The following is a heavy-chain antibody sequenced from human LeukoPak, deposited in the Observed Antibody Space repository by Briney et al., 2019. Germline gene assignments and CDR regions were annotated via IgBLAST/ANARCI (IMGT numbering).Heavy chain of an antibody. CDR1: GGSLSFYY. V-gene: IGHV4-34*01. Sequence: SETLSLTCGVYGGSLSFYYWSWIRQSPGKGLEWIAEISQNGDSNYNPSLTSRVTISLDTSKNQLSLKLNSVTAADTAVYYCARALGAFDIWGQGTMVTVS. CDR2: ISQNGDS. CDR3: ARALGAFDI. J-gene: IGHJ3*02.